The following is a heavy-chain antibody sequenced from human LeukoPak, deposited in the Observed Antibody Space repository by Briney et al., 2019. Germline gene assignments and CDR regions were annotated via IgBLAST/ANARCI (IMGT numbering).Heavy chain of an antibody. J-gene: IGHJ3*02. Sequence: SETLSLTCTVSGGSISSYYWSWIRQPAGRGLEWIGRIYTSGSTNYNPSLKSRVTISVDTSKNQFSLKLSSVTAADTAVYYCARDPGGIAVAGTAFDIWGQGTMVTVSS. CDR1: GGSISSYY. D-gene: IGHD6-19*01. CDR2: IYTSGST. CDR3: ARDPGGIAVAGTAFDI. V-gene: IGHV4-4*07.